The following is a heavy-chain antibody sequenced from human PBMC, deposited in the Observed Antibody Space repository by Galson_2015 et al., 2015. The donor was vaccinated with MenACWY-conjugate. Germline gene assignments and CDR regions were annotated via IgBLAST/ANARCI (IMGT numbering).Heavy chain of an antibody. CDR1: GFTFSSYW. V-gene: IGHV3-7*03. J-gene: IGHJ5*02. Sequence: SLRLSCAASGFTFSSYWMSWVRQAPGKGLEWVANIKQDGSEKYYVDSVKGRITISRDNAKNSLYLQMNSLRAEDTAVYYCARDRSGVAVLNWFDPWGQGTLVTVSS. CDR3: ARDRSGVAVLNWFDP. D-gene: IGHD2-15*01. CDR2: IKQDGSEK.